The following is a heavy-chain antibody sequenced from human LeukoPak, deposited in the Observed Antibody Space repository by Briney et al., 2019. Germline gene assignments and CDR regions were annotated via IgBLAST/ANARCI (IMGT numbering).Heavy chain of an antibody. V-gene: IGHV3-73*01. Sequence: PGGSLRLSCAASGFSFSGSTMHWVRQASGKGLEWLGQIRSKPNNYATAYGASVKGRFTFSRDDSNNTAYLQMNSLRAEDTAVYYCARRRDSGSLQHFDYWGQGTLVTVSS. D-gene: IGHD1-26*01. J-gene: IGHJ4*02. CDR3: ARRRDSGSLQHFDY. CDR2: IRSKPNNYAT. CDR1: GFSFSGST.